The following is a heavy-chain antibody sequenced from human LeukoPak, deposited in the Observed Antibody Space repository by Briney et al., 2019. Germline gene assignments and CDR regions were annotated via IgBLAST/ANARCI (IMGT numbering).Heavy chain of an antibody. J-gene: IGHJ6*03. Sequence: SETLSLTCTVSGGSISSDSYYWSWIRQPAGKGLEWIGRIHTSGSTNYNPSLKSRVTISVDTSKNQFSLNLSSVTAADTAVFYCARTYRGYCSGGSCYSSIYYYYMDVWGKGTTVTVSS. V-gene: IGHV4-61*02. CDR1: GGSISSDSYY. CDR3: ARTYRGYCSGGSCYSSIYYYYMDV. CDR2: IHTSGST. D-gene: IGHD2-15*01.